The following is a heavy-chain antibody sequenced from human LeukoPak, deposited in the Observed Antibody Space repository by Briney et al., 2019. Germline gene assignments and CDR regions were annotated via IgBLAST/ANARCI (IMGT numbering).Heavy chain of an antibody. Sequence: PSETLSLTCNVSGGSISSSSYYWGWIRQPPGKGLEWIGTIYYSGSTYYNPSLKSRVTISVDTSKNQFSLKLNSVTAADTAVYYCASILLCSGNYYLFDYWGQGTLVTVSS. CDR3: ASILLCSGNYYLFDY. V-gene: IGHV4-39*01. CDR1: GGSISSSSYY. J-gene: IGHJ4*02. D-gene: IGHD1-26*01. CDR2: IYYSGST.